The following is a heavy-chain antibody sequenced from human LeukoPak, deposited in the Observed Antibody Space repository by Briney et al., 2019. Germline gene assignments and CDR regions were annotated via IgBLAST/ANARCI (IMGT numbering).Heavy chain of an antibody. V-gene: IGHV4-34*01. D-gene: IGHD3-10*01. CDR3: ARCPPRPQYGSGSYYRSRGWFDP. CDR1: GGSFSGYY. CDR2: INHSGST. Sequence: PSETLSLTCALYGGSFSGYYWSWIRQPPGKGLEWIGEINHSGSTNYNPSLKSRVTISVDTSKNQFSLKLSSVTAADTAVYYCARCPPRPQYGSGSYYRSRGWFDPWGQGTLVTVSS. J-gene: IGHJ5*02.